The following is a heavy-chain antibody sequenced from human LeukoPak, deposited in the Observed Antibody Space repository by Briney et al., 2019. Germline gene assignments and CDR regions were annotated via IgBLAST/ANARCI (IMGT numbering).Heavy chain of an antibody. CDR2: ISGSGGST. D-gene: IGHD3-9*01. CDR1: GFTFSSYA. V-gene: IGHV3-23*01. J-gene: IGHJ4*02. CDR3: AKEPLRYFDWLLPYFDY. Sequence: PGGSLRPSCAASGFTFSSYAMSWVRQAPGKGLEWVSAISGSGGSTYYADSVKGRFTISRGNSKNTLYLQMNSLRAEDTAVYYCAKEPLRYFDWLLPYFDYWGQGTLVTVSS.